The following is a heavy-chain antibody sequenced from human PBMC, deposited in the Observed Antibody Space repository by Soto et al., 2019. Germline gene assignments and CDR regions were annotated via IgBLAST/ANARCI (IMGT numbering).Heavy chain of an antibody. CDR3: ARLRLTGYEDYAALDY. Sequence: GESLKISCKGSGYSFNNHWIAWVRQMPGKGLEWMGIIYPGDSATGYSPSFKGQVTFSADKSINTAYVQWSILKCASTAMYYSARLRLTGYEDYAALDYWGQGTLVTVSS. V-gene: IGHV5-51*01. CDR1: GYSFNNHW. D-gene: IGHD5-12*01. J-gene: IGHJ4*01. CDR2: IYPGDSAT.